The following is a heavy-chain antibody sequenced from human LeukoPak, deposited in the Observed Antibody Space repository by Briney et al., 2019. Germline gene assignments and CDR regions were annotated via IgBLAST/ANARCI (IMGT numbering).Heavy chain of an antibody. CDR3: ARERDDYVWGSYRYSIFDY. CDR2: IYYSGRT. D-gene: IGHD3-16*02. Sequence: PSETLSLTCTVSGPSISSYYWSWIRQPPGKGLEWIGYIYYSGRTKYNPSLKSRVTISVDTSKNQFSLKLSSVTAADTAVYYCARERDDYVWGSYRYSIFDYWGQGTLVTVSS. V-gene: IGHV4-59*01. J-gene: IGHJ4*02. CDR1: GPSISSYY.